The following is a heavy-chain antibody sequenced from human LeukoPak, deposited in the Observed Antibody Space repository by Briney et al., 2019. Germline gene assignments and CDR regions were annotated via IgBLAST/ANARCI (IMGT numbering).Heavy chain of an antibody. V-gene: IGHV3-23*01. J-gene: IGHJ3*02. CDR2: ISGSGGST. Sequence: AGGSLRLSCAASGFTFSSYAMSWVRQAPGKGLEWVSAISGSGGSTYYADSVKGRFTISRDNSKNTLYLQMNSLRAEDTAVYYCAKDRTYSSGWYPAFDIWGQGTMVTVSS. CDR3: AKDRTYSSGWYPAFDI. CDR1: GFTFSSYA. D-gene: IGHD6-19*01.